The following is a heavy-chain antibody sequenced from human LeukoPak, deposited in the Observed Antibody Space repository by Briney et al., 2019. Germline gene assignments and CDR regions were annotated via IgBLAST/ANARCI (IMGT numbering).Heavy chain of an antibody. CDR2: IYTSGST. J-gene: IGHJ4*02. D-gene: IGHD3-9*01. V-gene: IGHV4-4*07. Sequence: SETLSLTCTVSGGSISSYYWSWIRQPAGKGLEWIGRIYTSGSTNYNPSLKSRVTMSVGTSKNQFSLKLSSVTAADTAVYYCASGDILTGYFLGWGQGTLVTVSS. CDR3: ASGDILTGYFLG. CDR1: GGSISSYY.